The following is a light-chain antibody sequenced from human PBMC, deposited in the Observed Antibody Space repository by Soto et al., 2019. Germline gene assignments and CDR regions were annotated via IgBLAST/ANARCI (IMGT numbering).Light chain of an antibody. J-gene: IGKJ4*01. CDR2: AAS. CDR1: QGIYNF. Sequence: DIQMTQSPSSLSASVGDRITITCRASQGIYNFLAWYQQSPGKVPTLLIYAASTLRSGVPSRFSGSGSGTDFNLTISRLQPEDVATYYCQKYSTAPLTFGGGTKVEIK. V-gene: IGKV1-27*01. CDR3: QKYSTAPLT.